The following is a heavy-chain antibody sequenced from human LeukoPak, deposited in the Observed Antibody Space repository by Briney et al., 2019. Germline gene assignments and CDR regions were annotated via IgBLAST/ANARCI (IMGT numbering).Heavy chain of an antibody. CDR2: INPDASTK. Sequence: GGSLRHTCAATGCSFSNTWRAWVRQPPAKGLEWVAHINPDASTKHYVGSVKGLFIISRDNANNSLYLQMNNLTDDHAGVYYCPRDKSGSIAQWGQ. D-gene: IGHD1-26*01. CDR1: GCSFSNTW. CDR3: PRDKSGSIAQ. J-gene: IGHJ1*01. V-gene: IGHV3-7*03.